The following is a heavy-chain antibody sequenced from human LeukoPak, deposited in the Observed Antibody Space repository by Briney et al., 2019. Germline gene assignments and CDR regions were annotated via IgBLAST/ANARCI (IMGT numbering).Heavy chain of an antibody. J-gene: IGHJ4*02. Sequence: SETLSLTRAVSGGSFSGYYWSWIRQPPGKGLEWIGEINHSGSTNYNPSLKSRVTISVDTSKNQFPLKLSSVTAADTAVYYCARDDSSSSIDYWGQGTLVTVSS. V-gene: IGHV4-34*01. CDR1: GGSFSGYY. CDR2: INHSGST. D-gene: IGHD6-6*01. CDR3: ARDDSSSSIDY.